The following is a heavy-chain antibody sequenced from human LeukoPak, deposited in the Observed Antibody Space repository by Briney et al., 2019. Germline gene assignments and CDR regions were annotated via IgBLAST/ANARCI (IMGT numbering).Heavy chain of an antibody. CDR3: ARYGPLYYYYYGMDV. CDR2: IYYSGST. V-gene: IGHV4-59*01. D-gene: IGHD3-10*01. J-gene: IGHJ6*02. Sequence: PSETLSLTCTASGGSISSYYWSWIRQPPGKGLEWIGYIYYSGSTNYNPSLKSRVTISVDTSKNQFSLKLSSVTAADTAVYYCARYGPLYYYYYGMDVWGQGTTVTVSS. CDR1: GGSISSYY.